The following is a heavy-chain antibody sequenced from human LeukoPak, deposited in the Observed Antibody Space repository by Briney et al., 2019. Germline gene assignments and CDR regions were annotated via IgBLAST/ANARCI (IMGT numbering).Heavy chain of an antibody. Sequence: GGSLRLSCAASGFTFSSYSMNWVRQAPGKGLEWVSSISSSSSYIYYADSVKGRFTISRDNAKNSLYQQMNSLRAEDTAVYYCARGRLGYCTNGVCYGYYYYYGMDVWGQGTTVTVSS. D-gene: IGHD2-8*01. J-gene: IGHJ6*02. CDR2: ISSSSSYI. CDR1: GFTFSSYS. CDR3: ARGRLGYCTNGVCYGYYYYYGMDV. V-gene: IGHV3-21*01.